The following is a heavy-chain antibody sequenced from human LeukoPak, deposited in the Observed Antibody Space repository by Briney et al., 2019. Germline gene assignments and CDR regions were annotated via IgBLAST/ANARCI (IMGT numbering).Heavy chain of an antibody. D-gene: IGHD2-15*01. CDR2: ISYDGSNK. Sequence: PGRSLRLSCAASGSTFSSYAMHWVRQAPGKGLGWVAVISYDGSNKYYADSVKGRFTISRDNSKNTLYLQMNSLRAEDTAVYYCARGRYCSGGSCYPVARFDYWGQGTLVTVSS. CDR3: ARGRYCSGGSCYPVARFDY. CDR1: GSTFSSYA. V-gene: IGHV3-30*01. J-gene: IGHJ4*02.